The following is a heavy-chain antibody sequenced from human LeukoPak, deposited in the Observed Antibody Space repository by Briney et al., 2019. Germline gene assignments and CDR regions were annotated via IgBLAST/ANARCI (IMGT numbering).Heavy chain of an antibody. Sequence: SGTLSLTCAVSGGSISSSNWWSWVRQPPGKGLEWIGEIYHSGSTNYNPSLKSRVTISVDTPKNQFSLKLSSVTAADTAVYYCASTAMAAFDYWGQGTLVTVSS. CDR1: GGSISSSNW. D-gene: IGHD5-18*01. CDR2: IYHSGST. V-gene: IGHV4-4*02. J-gene: IGHJ4*02. CDR3: ASTAMAAFDY.